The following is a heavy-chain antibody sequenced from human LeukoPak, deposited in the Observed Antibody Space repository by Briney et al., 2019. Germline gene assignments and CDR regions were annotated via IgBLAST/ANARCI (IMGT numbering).Heavy chain of an antibody. CDR2: ISSSSSTI. D-gene: IGHD2-8*02. J-gene: IGHJ4*02. CDR1: GFTFSSYS. CDR3: ARDHCTGGVCYYYFDY. V-gene: IGHV3-48*02. Sequence: GGSLRLSCAASGFTFSSYSMTWVRQAPGKGLEWVSYISSSSSTIYYADSVKGRFTISRDNAKNSLYLQMNSLRDEDTAVYCCARDHCTGGVCYYYFDYWGQGTLVTVSS.